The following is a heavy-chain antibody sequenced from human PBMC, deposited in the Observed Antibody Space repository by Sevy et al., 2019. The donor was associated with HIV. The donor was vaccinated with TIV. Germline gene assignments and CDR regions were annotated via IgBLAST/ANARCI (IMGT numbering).Heavy chain of an antibody. D-gene: IGHD1-1*01. CDR1: GFTLSNYD. V-gene: IGHV3-13*01. CDR3: ARVTWNDRTVDF. CDR2: IGTAGNT. Sequence: GGSLRLSCAASGFTLSNYDMHWVRHSTGKGLEWVSAIGTAGNTFYADSVRGRFTIFREDSKSSLYLHMNSLGAGDTAVYYCARVTWNDRTVDFWGQGTLVTVSS. J-gene: IGHJ4*02.